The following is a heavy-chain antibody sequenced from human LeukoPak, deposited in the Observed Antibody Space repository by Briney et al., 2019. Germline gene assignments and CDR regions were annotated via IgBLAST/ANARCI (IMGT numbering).Heavy chain of an antibody. CDR3: ARGEGETAMVTNFDY. CDR2: INTNTGNP. CDR1: GYTFTSYG. V-gene: IGHV7-4-1*02. D-gene: IGHD5-18*01. Sequence: GASVTVSCTASGYTFTSYGMNWVRQAPGQGLGWMGWINTNTGNPTYAQGFTGRFVFSLDTSVSTAYLQISSLKAEDTAVYYCARGEGETAMVTNFDYWGQGTLVTVSS. J-gene: IGHJ4*02.